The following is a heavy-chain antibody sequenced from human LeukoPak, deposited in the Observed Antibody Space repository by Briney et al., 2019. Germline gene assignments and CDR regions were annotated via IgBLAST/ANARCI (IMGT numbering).Heavy chain of an antibody. J-gene: IGHJ4*02. CDR2: IYHSGST. V-gene: IGHV4-4*02. Sequence: SETLSLTCAVSGGSISSSNWWSWVRQPPGKGLEWIGEIYHSGSTNYNPSLKSRVTISVDKSKNQFSLKLSSVTAADTAVYYCARASKRITMVRGVLSFDCWGQGTLVTVSS. CDR1: GGSISSSNW. D-gene: IGHD3-10*01. CDR3: ARASKRITMVRGVLSFDC.